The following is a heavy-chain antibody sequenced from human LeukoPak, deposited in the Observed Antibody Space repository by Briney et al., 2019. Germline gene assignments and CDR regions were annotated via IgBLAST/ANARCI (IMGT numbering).Heavy chain of an antibody. CDR2: INAGNGNT. Sequence: ASVTVSCKASGYTFTSYAMHWMRQAPGQRLEWMGWINAGNGNTKYSQKFQGRVTITRDTSASTACMELSSLRSEDTAVYYCARAAVWQWLVLDYWGQGTLVTVSS. D-gene: IGHD6-19*01. V-gene: IGHV1-3*01. J-gene: IGHJ4*02. CDR1: GYTFTSYA. CDR3: ARAAVWQWLVLDY.